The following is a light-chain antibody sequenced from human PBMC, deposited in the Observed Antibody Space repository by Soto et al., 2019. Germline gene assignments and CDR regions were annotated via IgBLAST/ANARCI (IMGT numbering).Light chain of an antibody. V-gene: IGLV2-11*01. CDR3: CSYAGSSRV. Sequence: SGLTEPPAVSRAPGQSVTISRPGNSSDVGGYNYVSWYQQHPGKAPKVIIYDASKRPSGVPDRFSGSKSGNTASLTISGLQAEDEADYYCCSYAGSSRVFGTGTKVTVL. CDR2: DAS. J-gene: IGLJ1*01. CDR1: SSDVGGYNY.